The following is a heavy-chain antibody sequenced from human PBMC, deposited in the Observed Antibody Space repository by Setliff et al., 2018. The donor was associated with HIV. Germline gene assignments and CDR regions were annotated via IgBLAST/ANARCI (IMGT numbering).Heavy chain of an antibody. CDR2: LYSSGRT. CDR1: GASVSSGTYS. J-gene: IGHJ4*02. D-gene: IGHD6-13*01. V-gene: IGHV4-39*01. CDR3: AASYGSSWFGPFDY. Sequence: PSETLSFTCSVSGASVSSGTYSWGWIRQPPGKGLEWIGSLYSSGRTFFKSSLRSRVTISVDTSRNQFSLRLDSSTAADTAIYFCAASYGSSWFGPFDYWGQGTLVTVSS.